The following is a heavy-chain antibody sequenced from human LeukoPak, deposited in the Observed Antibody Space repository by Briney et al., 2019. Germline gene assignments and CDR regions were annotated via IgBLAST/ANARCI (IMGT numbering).Heavy chain of an antibody. CDR2: LNWNGGST. Sequence: GGSLRLSCAASGFTFEDNGMSWVRQAPGKGLEWVSGLNWNGGSTGHADSVKGRFTISRDNARNSLYLQMNSLRTEDTALYYCATHSYYYGSGSYPHYLDYWGQGTLVTVSA. CDR3: ATHSYYYGSGSYPHYLDY. D-gene: IGHD3-10*01. CDR1: GFTFEDNG. J-gene: IGHJ4*02. V-gene: IGHV3-20*04.